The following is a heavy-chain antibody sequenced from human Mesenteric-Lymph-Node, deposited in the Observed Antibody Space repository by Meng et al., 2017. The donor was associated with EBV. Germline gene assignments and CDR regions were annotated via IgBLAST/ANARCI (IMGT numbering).Heavy chain of an antibody. CDR1: GGAFSGYY. CDR3: ARGEKGPIDY. Sequence: VRLQQWGAGLLKPSETLSLTCAVYGGAFSGYYWSWIRQPPGKGLEWIGEINHSGSTNYNPSLKSRVTISVDTSKNQFSLKLSSVTAADTAVYYCARGEKGPIDYWGQGTLVTVSS. V-gene: IGHV4-34*01. J-gene: IGHJ4*02. CDR2: INHSGST.